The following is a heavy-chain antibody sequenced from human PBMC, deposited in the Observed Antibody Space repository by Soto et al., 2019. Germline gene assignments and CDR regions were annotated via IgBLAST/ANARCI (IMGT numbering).Heavy chain of an antibody. CDR1: GDTFPSYW. CDR3: ARGCCGWYYYYYCMDV. J-gene: IGHJ6*04. Sequence: GQSLKISCKGSGDTFPSYWIAWVRQMSGKGLEWMGIIYPGDSDTRYSPSFQGQVTISADKSISTAYLQWSSLKASDTAMYYCARGCCGWYYYYYCMDVCGKGTTVTVSS. V-gene: IGHV5-51*01. CDR2: IYPGDSDT. D-gene: IGHD6-19*01.